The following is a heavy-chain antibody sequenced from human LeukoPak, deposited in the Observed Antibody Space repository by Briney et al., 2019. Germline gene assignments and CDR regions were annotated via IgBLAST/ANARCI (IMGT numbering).Heavy chain of an antibody. CDR2: INHSGST. Sequence: PSETLSLTCAVYGGSISGYYWSWIRQPPGKGLEWIGEINHSGSTNYNPSLKSRVTISVDTSKNQFSLNLSSETAADTAVYYCARREGDTSMVRSFDYWGQGTLVTVSS. V-gene: IGHV4-34*01. D-gene: IGHD5-18*01. CDR3: ARREGDTSMVRSFDY. CDR1: GGSISGYY. J-gene: IGHJ4*02.